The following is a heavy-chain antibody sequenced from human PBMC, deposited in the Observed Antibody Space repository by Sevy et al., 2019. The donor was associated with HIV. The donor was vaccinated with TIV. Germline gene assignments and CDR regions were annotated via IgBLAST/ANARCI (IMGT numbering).Heavy chain of an antibody. CDR3: ARGGGNGWYYFDY. V-gene: IGHV1-69*13. CDR1: GGTFTTSG. D-gene: IGHD6-19*01. CDR2: IIPILGTT. Sequence: ASVKVSCNASGGTFTTSGISWVRQVPGQGLEWMGGIIPILGTTNYAQRFQYRVTITADESTKTAYMELSSLRSEDTAVYYCARGGGNGWYYFDYWGQATSVTVSS. J-gene: IGHJ4*02.